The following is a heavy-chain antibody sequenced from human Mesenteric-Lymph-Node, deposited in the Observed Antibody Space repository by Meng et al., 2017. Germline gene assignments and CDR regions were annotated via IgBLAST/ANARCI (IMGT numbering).Heavy chain of an antibody. D-gene: IGHD5-18*01. CDR1: GFTFSSYA. Sequence: GESLKISCAASGFTFSSYAMHWVRQAPGKGLEWVAVISYDGSNKYYADSVKGRFTISRDNSKNTLYLQMNSLRAEDTAVYYCARSSSYGFLAGAFDIWGQGTMVTVSS. V-gene: IGHV3-30*07. CDR2: ISYDGSNK. CDR3: ARSSSYGFLAGAFDI. J-gene: IGHJ3*02.